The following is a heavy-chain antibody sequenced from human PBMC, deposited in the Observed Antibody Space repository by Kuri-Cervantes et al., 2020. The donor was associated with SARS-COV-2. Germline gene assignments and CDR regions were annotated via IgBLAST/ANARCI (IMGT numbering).Heavy chain of an antibody. V-gene: IGHV1-69*06. CDR3: ARGRYDFWSGPAGGYPYGMDV. CDR2: IIPIFGTA. J-gene: IGHJ6*02. CDR1: GGTFSSYA. Sequence: SVKVSCKASGGTFSSYAITWVRQAPGQGLEWMGGIIPIFGTANYAQKFQGRVTITADKSTSTAYMELSSLRSEDTAVYYCARGRYDFWSGPAGGYPYGMDVWGQGTTVTVSS. D-gene: IGHD3-3*01.